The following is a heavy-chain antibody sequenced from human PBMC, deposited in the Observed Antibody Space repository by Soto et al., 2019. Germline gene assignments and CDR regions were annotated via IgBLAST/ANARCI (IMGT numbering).Heavy chain of an antibody. Sequence: KLSWKVSGVRHTGRSMWSLQHDKGKGLEWMGGFDPEDGETIYAQKFQGRVTMTEDTSTDTAYMELSSLRSEDTALYYFPREPAYRDSGHAFEIWRHGTMV. CDR3: PREPAYRDSGHAFEI. CDR2: FDPEDGET. CDR1: GVRHTGRS. D-gene: IGHD2-15*01. J-gene: IGHJ3*02. V-gene: IGHV1-24*01.